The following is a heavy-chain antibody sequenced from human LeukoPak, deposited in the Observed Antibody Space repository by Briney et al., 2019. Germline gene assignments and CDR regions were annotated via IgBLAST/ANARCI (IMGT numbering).Heavy chain of an antibody. CDR3: ARVGDYGDWGPYYFDY. D-gene: IGHD4-17*01. CDR2: IYSGGST. J-gene: IGHJ4*02. CDR1: RFTVSSNY. Sequence: GGSLRLSCAASRFTVSSNYMSWVRQAPGKGLEWVSVIYSGGSTYYADSVKGRFTISRDNSKNTLYLQMNSLRAEDTAVYYCARVGDYGDWGPYYFDYWGQGALVTVSS. V-gene: IGHV3-66*01.